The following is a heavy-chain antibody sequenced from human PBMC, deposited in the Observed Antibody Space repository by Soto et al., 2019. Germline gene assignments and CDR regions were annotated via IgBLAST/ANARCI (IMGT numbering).Heavy chain of an antibody. CDR2: IVVGSGNT. CDR3: AAMVTTLKSYYGMDV. D-gene: IGHD4-17*01. CDR1: GVRLKSIG. V-gene: IGHV1-58*01. J-gene: IGHJ6*02. Sequence: VASVKLCSKEPGVRLKSIGRRWVRQEQRQRLEWIGWIVVGSGNTNYAQKFQERVTITRDMSTSTAYMELSSLRSEDTAVYYCAAMVTTLKSYYGMDVWGQGTTVTVSS.